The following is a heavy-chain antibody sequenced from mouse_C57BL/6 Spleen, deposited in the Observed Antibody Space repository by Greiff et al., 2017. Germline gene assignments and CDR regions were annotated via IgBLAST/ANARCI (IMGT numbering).Heavy chain of an antibody. J-gene: IGHJ3*01. CDR1: GSTFTDYY. CDR2: INLNIGGT. CDR3: ARVGSSYAWFAY. V-gene: IGHV1-26*01. Sequence: FQLRHSGPELVKPGASVKISCKAPGSTFTDYYMHWLKQIREKSLEWLGPINLNIGGTSYNQKFKGMSTLPVDKSSSTAYMVLLSLTSEDSAVNDCARVGSSYAWFAYWGQGTLVTVSA. D-gene: IGHD1-1*01.